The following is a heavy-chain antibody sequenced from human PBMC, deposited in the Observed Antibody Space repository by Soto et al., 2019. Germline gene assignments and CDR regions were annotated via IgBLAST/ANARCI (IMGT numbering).Heavy chain of an antibody. J-gene: IGHJ4*02. V-gene: IGHV4-59*01. CDR1: SGSINGFY. D-gene: IGHD1-26*01. CDR3: ARVLGGSYYRNTPDY. CDR2: IYYSGTT. Sequence: SETLSLTCSVSSGSINGFYWNWIRQSPGKGLEWIGYIYYSGTTNYNPSLKSRVTMSVDTSRNQFSLKLSSVTAADTAVYYCARVLGGSYYRNTPDYWGQGTLVTVSS.